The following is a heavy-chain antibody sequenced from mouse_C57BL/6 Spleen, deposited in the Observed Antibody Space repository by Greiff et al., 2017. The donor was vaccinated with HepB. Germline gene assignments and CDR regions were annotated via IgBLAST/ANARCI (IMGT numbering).Heavy chain of an antibody. D-gene: IGHD1-1*01. CDR2: IYPGDGDT. Sequence: QVQLQQSGPELVKPGASVKISCKASGYAFSSSWMNWVKQRPGKGLEWIGRIYPGDGDTNYNGKFKGKATLTADKSSSTAYMQLSSLTSEDSAVYFCAITTAVAPFYWGQGTTLTVSS. J-gene: IGHJ2*01. CDR3: AITTAVAPFY. V-gene: IGHV1-82*01. CDR1: GYAFSSSW.